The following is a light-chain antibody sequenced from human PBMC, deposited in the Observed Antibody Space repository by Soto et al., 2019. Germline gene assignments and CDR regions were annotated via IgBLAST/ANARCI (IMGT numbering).Light chain of an antibody. CDR1: SSNIGRSN. CDR2: STN. CDR3: AAWDDRLNAMV. Sequence: QSVLTQPPSASGTPGQRVTISCSGSSSNIGRSNVNWYQHLPGTAPKLLIYSTNKRPSGVPDRFSGSKSGTSASLAISGLHSEDEADYYCAAWDDRLNAMVFGGGTKVTVL. J-gene: IGLJ2*01. V-gene: IGLV1-44*01.